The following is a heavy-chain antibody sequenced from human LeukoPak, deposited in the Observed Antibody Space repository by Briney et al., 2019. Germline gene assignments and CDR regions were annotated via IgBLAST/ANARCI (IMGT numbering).Heavy chain of an antibody. CDR1: GFSLSTSGVG. V-gene: IGHV2-5*02. J-gene: IGHJ4*02. CDR2: IYWDDGK. CDR3: ADKRGSHNSYGC. Sequence: SGPTLVKATQALTLSCTVFGFSLSTSGVGVGWIRQPPGKALEWLALIYWDDGKRYSPSLKSRLNITKDTSKNQVVRTMTNMDPVDTATYYRADKRGSHNSYGCRGPRILVTVSS. D-gene: IGHD5-18*01.